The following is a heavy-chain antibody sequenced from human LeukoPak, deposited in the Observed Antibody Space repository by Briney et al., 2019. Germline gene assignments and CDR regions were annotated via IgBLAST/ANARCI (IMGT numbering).Heavy chain of an antibody. Sequence: SQTLSLTCAISGDSVSNNSGAWNWIRQSPSRGLEWLGRTYYRSEWYNDHAVSVKSRITINPDTSKNQFSLQLNSVTPEDTAVCYCARGKAFDVWGQGTLVTVSS. J-gene: IGHJ3*01. V-gene: IGHV6-1*01. CDR2: TYYRSEWYN. CDR3: ARGKAFDV. CDR1: GDSVSNNSGA.